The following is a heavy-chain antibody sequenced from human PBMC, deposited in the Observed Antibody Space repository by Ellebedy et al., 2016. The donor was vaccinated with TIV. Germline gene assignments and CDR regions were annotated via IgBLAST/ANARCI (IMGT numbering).Heavy chain of an antibody. CDR1: GFTFRTYS. J-gene: IGHJ6*02. D-gene: IGHD4-11*01. V-gene: IGHV3-30*09. Sequence: PGGSLRLSCVASGFTFRTYSMHWPRQAPGKSLAWVAVISAGGDIEDYVHSVKGRFAISRDNSKNTLYLQMNSLRAEDTAVYYCARDYSPYYYYYGMDVWGQGTTVTVSS. CDR2: ISAGGDIE. CDR3: ARDYSPYYYYYGMDV.